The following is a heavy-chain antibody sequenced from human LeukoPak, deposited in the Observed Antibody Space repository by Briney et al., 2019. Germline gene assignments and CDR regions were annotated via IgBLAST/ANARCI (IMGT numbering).Heavy chain of an antibody. Sequence: ASVKVSCKASGYTFTSYDINWVRQATGQGLEWMGWMNPNSGNTGYAQKFQGRVTMTRNTSISTAYMELSSLRSEDTAVYYCARGARRVVRGVISYYLDYWGQGTLVTVSS. CDR2: MNPNSGNT. CDR3: ARGARRVVRGVISYYLDY. J-gene: IGHJ4*02. D-gene: IGHD3-10*01. V-gene: IGHV1-8*01. CDR1: GYTFTSYD.